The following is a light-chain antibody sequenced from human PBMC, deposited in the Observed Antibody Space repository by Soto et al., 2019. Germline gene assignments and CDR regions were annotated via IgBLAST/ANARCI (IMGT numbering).Light chain of an antibody. CDR2: SDN. CDR1: SSNIGTYS. CDR3: AAWDDSLNGCV. J-gene: IGLJ1*01. V-gene: IGLV1-44*01. Sequence: QSVLTQPPSASGTPGQRVTISCSGSSSNIGTYSVSWYQHFPGPAPRLLIYSDNQRPSGVPDRFSASKSGASASLAISGLQSEDEADFYCAAWDDSLNGCVFGTGTKLTVL.